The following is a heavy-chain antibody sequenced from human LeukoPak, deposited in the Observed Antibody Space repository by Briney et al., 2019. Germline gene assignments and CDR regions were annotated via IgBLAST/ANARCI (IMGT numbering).Heavy chain of an antibody. V-gene: IGHV1-2*02. CDR1: RYTLTSYA. CDR3: ARDRYGDGFAHFDY. Sequence: GASLKDSSKASRYTLTSYAIHSVRQTPGQGLECMVWITPSGGTTHPQKFQGRVAITRDTSITTAYMELSRLTSDDTAVYYCARDRYGDGFAHFDYWGQGALVTVSS. D-gene: IGHD5-24*01. CDR2: ITPSGGT. J-gene: IGHJ4*02.